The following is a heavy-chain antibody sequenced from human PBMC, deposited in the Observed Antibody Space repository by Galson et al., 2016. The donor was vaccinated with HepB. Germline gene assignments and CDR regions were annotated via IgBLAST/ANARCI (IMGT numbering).Heavy chain of an antibody. CDR2: IKQDGSVE. Sequence: SLRLSCAASGFTFSNYWMTWVRQAPGKGLEWVANIKQDGSVEHYVDSVEGRFTISRDNAKSSLYLQMNSLRAEDTAVYYCAKSPGYTSGWYDCWGQGTLVTVSS. J-gene: IGHJ5*01. CDR3: AKSPGYTSGWYDC. V-gene: IGHV3-7*03. D-gene: IGHD6-19*01. CDR1: GFTFSNYW.